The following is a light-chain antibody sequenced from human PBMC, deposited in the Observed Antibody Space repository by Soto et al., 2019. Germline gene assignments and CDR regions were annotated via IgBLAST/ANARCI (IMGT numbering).Light chain of an antibody. V-gene: IGLV2-11*01. J-gene: IGLJ1*01. CDR3: CSYAGSYTHYV. CDR2: DVS. Sequence: QSVLTQPRSVSGSPGQSVTISCTGTSSDVGSYNYVSWYQQHPDKAPKFMIYDVSKRPSGVPDRFSGSKSGNTASPTISGLQAEDEANYYCCSYAGSYTHYVFGTGTKVPV. CDR1: SSDVGSYNY.